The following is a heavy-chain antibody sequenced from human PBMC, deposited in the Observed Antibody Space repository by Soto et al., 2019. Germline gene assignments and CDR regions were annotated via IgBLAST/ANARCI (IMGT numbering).Heavy chain of an antibody. CDR3: AREGYSSSSQRGSFDY. CDR2: INPSGGST. CDR1: GYTFTSYY. V-gene: IGHV1-46*01. D-gene: IGHD6-6*01. J-gene: IGHJ4*02. Sequence: QVQLVQSGAEVKKPGASVKVSCKASGYTFTSYYMHWVRQAPGQGLEWMGIINPSGGSTSYAQKFQGRVTMTRDTSTSTVYMELSSLRSEDTAVYYCAREGYSSSSQRGSFDYWGQGTLVTVSS.